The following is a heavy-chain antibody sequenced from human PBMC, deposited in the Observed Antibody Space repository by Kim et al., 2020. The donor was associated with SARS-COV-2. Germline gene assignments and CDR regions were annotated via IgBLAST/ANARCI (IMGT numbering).Heavy chain of an antibody. Sequence: IGNDAQKFQGRVPITADKSTSTAYMELSSLRSDDTAVYYCARGFDWYFDLWGRGTLVTVSS. V-gene: IGHV1-69*04. CDR3: ARGFDWYFDL. D-gene: IGHD3-16*01. CDR2: IG. J-gene: IGHJ2*01.